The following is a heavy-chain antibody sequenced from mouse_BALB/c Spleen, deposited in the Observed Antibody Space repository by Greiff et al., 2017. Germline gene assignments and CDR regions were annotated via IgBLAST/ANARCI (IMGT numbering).Heavy chain of an antibody. CDR1: GFSLTSYG. J-gene: IGHJ1*01. Sequence: VQLQESGPGLVAPSQSLSITCTVSGFSLTSYGVHWVRQPPGKGLEWLGVIWAGGSTNYNSALMSRLSISKDNSKSQVFLKMNSLQTDDTAMYYCAREGYYGSSYRSYWYFDVWGAGTTVTVSS. D-gene: IGHD1-1*01. CDR2: IWAGGST. CDR3: AREGYYGSSYRSYWYFDV. V-gene: IGHV2-9*02.